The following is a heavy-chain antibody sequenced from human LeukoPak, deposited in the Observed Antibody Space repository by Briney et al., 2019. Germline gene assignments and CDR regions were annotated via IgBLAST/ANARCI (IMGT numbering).Heavy chain of an antibody. J-gene: IGHJ4*02. D-gene: IGHD1-20*01. CDR2: DRSDGSVT. CDR1: GFTFSSYW. V-gene: IGHV3-74*01. CDR3: AMFSYVSGTTIS. Sequence: TGGSLRLSCAASGFTFSSYWMHWVRQAPGKGLVWVSRDRSDGSVTNYADSVKGRFTISRDNAKNTLYLQMNSLRAEDTAVYYCAMFSYVSGTTISWGQGTLVTVSS.